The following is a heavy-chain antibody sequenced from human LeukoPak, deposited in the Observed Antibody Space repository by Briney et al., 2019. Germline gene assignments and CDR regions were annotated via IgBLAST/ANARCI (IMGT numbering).Heavy chain of an antibody. J-gene: IGHJ4*02. V-gene: IGHV6-1*01. CDR1: GDSVSSNSGA. CDR3: ARAYGSGSYSF. D-gene: IGHD3-10*01. CDR2: TYYRSKWYY. Sequence: SQILSLTCAISGDSVSSNSGAWSWIRQSPSRGLEWLGRTYYRSKWYYEYAVSVKSRITIIPDASKNQFSLQLNSVTPEDTAVYYCARAYGSGSYSFWGQGTLVTVSS.